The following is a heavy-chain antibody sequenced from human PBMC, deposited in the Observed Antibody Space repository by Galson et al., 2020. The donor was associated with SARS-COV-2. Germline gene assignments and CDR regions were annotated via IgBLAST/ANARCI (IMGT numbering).Heavy chain of an antibody. D-gene: IGHD1-26*01. CDR2: IYYSGST. V-gene: IGHV4-31*03. J-gene: IGHJ3*02. CDR1: GGSISSGGYY. CDR3: ARGKWELLLEYAFDI. Sequence: SQTLSLTCTVSGGSISSGGYYWSWIRQHPGTGLEWIGYIYYSGSTYYNPSLKSRVTISVDTSKNQFSLKLSSVTAADTAVYYCARGKWELLLEYAFDIWGQGTMVTVSS.